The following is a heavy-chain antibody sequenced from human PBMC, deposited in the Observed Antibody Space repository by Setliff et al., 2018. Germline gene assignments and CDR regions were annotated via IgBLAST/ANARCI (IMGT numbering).Heavy chain of an antibody. Sequence: PSETLSLTCTVSGDPMSSRRYYWAWIRQPAGKGLEWIGQIYTSWSTNYNPSLKSRVTISLDTSNNQFSLSLSSVTAADTAVYYCARMSGFQYMDVWGKGTRVTVS. CDR3: ARMSGFQYMDV. CDR2: IYTSWST. V-gene: IGHV4-61*09. D-gene: IGHD3-3*01. J-gene: IGHJ6*03. CDR1: GDPMSSRRYY.